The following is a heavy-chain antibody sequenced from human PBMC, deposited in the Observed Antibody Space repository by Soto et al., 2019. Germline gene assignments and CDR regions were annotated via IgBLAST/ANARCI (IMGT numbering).Heavy chain of an antibody. CDR1: GYTFTNYG. CDR3: TREGSAHYYYYGMDA. D-gene: IGHD3-10*01. V-gene: IGHV1-18*01. Sequence: ASVKVSCKASGYTFTNYGISWVRQAPGQGLEWMGWINTHNGNTNYAQNLQGRVIMTADTSTSTAYMELRSLRSDDTAIYYCTREGSAHYYYYGMDAWGQGTTVTVS. J-gene: IGHJ6*02. CDR2: INTHNGNT.